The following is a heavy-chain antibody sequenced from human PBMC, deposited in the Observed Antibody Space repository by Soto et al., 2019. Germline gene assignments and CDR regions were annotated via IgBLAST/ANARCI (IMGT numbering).Heavy chain of an antibody. CDR3: ARTTYCSSTSCYFPFDY. J-gene: IGHJ4*02. D-gene: IGHD2-2*01. V-gene: IGHV1-2*04. Sequence: ASVKVSCKASGYTFTGYYMHWVRQAPGQGLEWMGWINPNSGGTNYAQKFQGWVTMTRDTSISTAYMELSRLRSDDTAVYYCARTTYCSSTSCYFPFDYWGQGTLVTVPS. CDR1: GYTFTGYY. CDR2: INPNSGGT.